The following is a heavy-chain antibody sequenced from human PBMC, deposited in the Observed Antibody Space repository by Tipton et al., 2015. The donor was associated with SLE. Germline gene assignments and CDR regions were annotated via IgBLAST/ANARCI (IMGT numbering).Heavy chain of an antibody. V-gene: IGHV5-51*01. D-gene: IGHD1-1*01. J-gene: IGHJ6*02. CDR3: ARRMVERYVSRNYYGMDV. CDR2: IYPADSDT. Sequence: QSGPEVKRPGESLKISCKASGYNFATYWIGWVRLVPGKGLEWMGVIYPADSDTRYNPSFRGQVTISADMSISTAYLQWSSLQASDTAIYYCARRMVERYVSRNYYGMDVWGPGTTVIVSS. CDR1: GYNFATYW.